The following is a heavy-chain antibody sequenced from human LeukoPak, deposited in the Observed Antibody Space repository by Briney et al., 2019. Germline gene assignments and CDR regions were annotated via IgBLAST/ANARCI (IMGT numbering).Heavy chain of an antibody. V-gene: IGHV3-23*01. J-gene: IGHJ4*02. CDR2: ISGSGGST. D-gene: IGHD4-17*01. CDR3: AKGMYRDYDTPIDY. CDR1: GFTFSSYA. Sequence: GGSLRLSCAASGFTFSSYAMSWVRHTPGKGLEWVSAISGSGGSTNYADSVKGRLTISRDNSKNTLYLLMNSLRAEDTAVYSCAKGMYRDYDTPIDYWGLGTLVTVSS.